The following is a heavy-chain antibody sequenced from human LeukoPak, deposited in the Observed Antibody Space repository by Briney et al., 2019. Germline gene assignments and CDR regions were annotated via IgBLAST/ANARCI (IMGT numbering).Heavy chain of an antibody. CDR2: ISYDGSNK. V-gene: IGHV3-30-3*01. CDR3: AREVIAAAGTHLYYFDY. D-gene: IGHD6-13*01. Sequence: GGSLRLSCAASGFTFSSYAMHWVRQAPGKGLEWVAVISYDGSNKYYADSVKGRFTISRDNSKNTLYLQMNSLRAEDTAVYYCAREVIAAAGTHLYYFDYWGQGTLVTVSS. CDR1: GFTFSSYA. J-gene: IGHJ4*02.